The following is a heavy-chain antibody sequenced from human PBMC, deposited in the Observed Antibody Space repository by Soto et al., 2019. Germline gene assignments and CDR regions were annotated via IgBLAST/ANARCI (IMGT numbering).Heavy chain of an antibody. CDR1: GGSINTYY. Sequence: SETLSLTCTISGGSINTYYWSWVRQPAGKGLEWIGRIYHSGYTNPNSSLKSRLTMSVDTSKNQFFLRLSSVTAADTAVYYCARDPFTNIAAAGIPLLRLNWFDPWGQGTLVTVSS. D-gene: IGHD6-13*01. CDR2: IYHSGYT. V-gene: IGHV4-4*07. J-gene: IGHJ5*02. CDR3: ARDPFTNIAAAGIPLLRLNWFDP.